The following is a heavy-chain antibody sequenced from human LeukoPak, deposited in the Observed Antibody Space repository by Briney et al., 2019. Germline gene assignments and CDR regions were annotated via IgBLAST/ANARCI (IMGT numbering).Heavy chain of an antibody. J-gene: IGHJ4*02. CDR1: GFTFGDYA. D-gene: IGHD2-2*01. CDR3: TREDCSSTSCYSDY. CDR2: IRSKAYGGTT. V-gene: IGHV3-49*04. Sequence: GGSLRLSCTASGFTFGDYAMSWVRQAPGKGLEWVGFIRSKAYGGTTEYAASVKGRFTISRDDSKSIAYLQMNSLKTEDTAVYYSTREDCSSTSCYSDYWGQGTLVTVSS.